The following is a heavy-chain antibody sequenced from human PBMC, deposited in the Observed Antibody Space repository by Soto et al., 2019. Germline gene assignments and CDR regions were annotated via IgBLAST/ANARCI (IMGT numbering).Heavy chain of an antibody. Sequence: GGSLRLSCAASGFTFDDYAMHWVRQAPGKGLEWVSGISWNSGSIGYADSVKGRFTISRDNAKNSLYLQMNSLRAEDTALYYCAKDLNYWGQGTLVTVSS. CDR3: AKDLNY. J-gene: IGHJ4*02. CDR1: GFTFDDYA. CDR2: ISWNSGSI. V-gene: IGHV3-9*01.